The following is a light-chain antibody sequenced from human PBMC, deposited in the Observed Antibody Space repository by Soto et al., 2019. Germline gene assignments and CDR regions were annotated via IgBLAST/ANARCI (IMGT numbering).Light chain of an antibody. V-gene: IGLV2-14*01. J-gene: IGLJ2*01. Sequence: QSALTQPASVSGSPGQSITISCTGTSSDVGGYNYVSWYQQHPGKAPKLMIYDVSNRPSGVSNRFSGSKSGNTASLTISGLKAEDEADYYCSSYTSSSTLVVFGGGNKLTVL. CDR2: DVS. CDR3: SSYTSSSTLVV. CDR1: SSDVGGYNY.